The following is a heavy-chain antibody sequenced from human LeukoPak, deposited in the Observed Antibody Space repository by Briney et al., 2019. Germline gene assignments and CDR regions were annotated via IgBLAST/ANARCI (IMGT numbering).Heavy chain of an antibody. CDR1: GFTLSSYW. CDR2: INSDGSTT. Sequence: GGSLRLSCAASGFTLSSYWMHWVRQAPGKGLVWVSRINSDGSTTSYADSVKGRFTISRDNAKNSLYLQMNSLRAEDTAVYYCARNSGLAAMDVWGKGTTVTVSS. V-gene: IGHV3-74*01. J-gene: IGHJ6*03. CDR3: ARNSGLAAMDV. D-gene: IGHD2-15*01.